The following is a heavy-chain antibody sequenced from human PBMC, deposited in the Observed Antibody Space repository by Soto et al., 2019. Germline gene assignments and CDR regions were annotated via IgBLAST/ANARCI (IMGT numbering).Heavy chain of an antibody. CDR1: GGSISSSSYY. D-gene: IGHD4-17*01. Sequence: SETLSLTCTVSGGSISSSSYYWGWIRQPPGKGLEWIGSIYYSGSTYYNPSLKSRVTISVDTSKNQFSLKLSSVTAADTAVYYCARRPYGDYEGYWGQGTLVTVSS. CDR2: IYYSGST. V-gene: IGHV4-39*01. J-gene: IGHJ4*02. CDR3: ARRPYGDYEGY.